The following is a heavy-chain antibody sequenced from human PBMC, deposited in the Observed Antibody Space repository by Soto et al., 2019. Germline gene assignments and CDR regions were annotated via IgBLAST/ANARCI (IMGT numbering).Heavy chain of an antibody. CDR3: ARGRPGGGSCYLNY. CDR2: INYSGST. V-gene: IGHV4-39*07. Sequence: SETLSLTCTVSGGSISSSSYYWGWIRQPPGKGLEWIGSINYSGSTNYNPSLKSRVTISVDTSKNQFSLNLSSVTAADTAVYYCARGRPGGGSCYLNYWGQGTLVTVSS. J-gene: IGHJ4*02. CDR1: GGSISSSSYY. D-gene: IGHD2-15*01.